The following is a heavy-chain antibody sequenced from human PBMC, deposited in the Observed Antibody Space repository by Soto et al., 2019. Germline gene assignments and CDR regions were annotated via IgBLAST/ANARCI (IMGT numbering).Heavy chain of an antibody. V-gene: IGHV1-69*08. CDR1: GATFNDYT. CDR2: VIPLLDAS. Sequence: QVQLVQSGAEVKKPGSSVRISCAASGATFNDYTFTWVRRAPGQGLEWMGRVIPLLDASNYAEKFQDRVPIAAYRSTSTVYMELGGLKSEDSAIYYCASGKSQMTQDRMGFYYYMDVWGKGTTVTVSS. CDR3: ASGKSQMTQDRMGFYYYMDV. J-gene: IGHJ6*03. D-gene: IGHD2-15*01.